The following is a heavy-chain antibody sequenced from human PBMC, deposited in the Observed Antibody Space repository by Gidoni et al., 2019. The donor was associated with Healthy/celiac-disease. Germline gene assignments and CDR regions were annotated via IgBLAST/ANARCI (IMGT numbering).Heavy chain of an antibody. CDR3: AKGWSSPVDY. CDR1: GFTFSSYA. V-gene: IGHV3-23*01. Sequence: EVQLLESGGGLVQPGGSLRLSCAASGFTFSSYAMSWVRQAPGKWLELVSAISGSGGSTYYADALKGRFTISRDNSKNTLYLQMNSLRAEDTALYYCAKGWSSPVDYWGQGTLVTVSS. CDR2: ISGSGGST. J-gene: IGHJ4*02. D-gene: IGHD2-8*02.